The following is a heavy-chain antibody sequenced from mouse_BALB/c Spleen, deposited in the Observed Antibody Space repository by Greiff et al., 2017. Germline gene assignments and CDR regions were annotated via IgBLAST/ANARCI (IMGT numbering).Heavy chain of an antibody. CDR2: ISSGGSYT. Sequence: EVKLMESGGGLVKPGGSLKLSCAASGFTFSSYAMSWVRQSPEKRLEWVAEISSGGSYTYYPDTVTGRFTISRDNAKNTLYLEMSSLRSEDTAMYYCARDIRYDGRAMDYWGQGTSVTVSS. V-gene: IGHV5-9-4*01. J-gene: IGHJ4*01. CDR1: GFTFSSYA. CDR3: ARDIRYDGRAMDY. D-gene: IGHD2-14*01.